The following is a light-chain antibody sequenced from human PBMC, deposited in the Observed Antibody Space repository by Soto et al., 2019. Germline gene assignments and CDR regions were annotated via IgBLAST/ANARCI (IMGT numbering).Light chain of an antibody. CDR1: QSVSSN. J-gene: IGKJ5*01. Sequence: EIVMTQSPATLSVSPGERATLSCRASQSVSSNLAWYQQKPGQAPRLLIYGASTRATGIPARFSGSGSGTEVTLTISSLQSEDVAVYDCQQYNNWLSITFGQGTRLEIK. CDR3: QQYNNWLSIT. V-gene: IGKV3-15*01. CDR2: GAS.